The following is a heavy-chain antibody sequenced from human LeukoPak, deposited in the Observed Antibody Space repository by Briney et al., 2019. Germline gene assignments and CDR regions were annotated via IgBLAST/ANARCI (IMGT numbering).Heavy chain of an antibody. CDR1: GFSFSSHG. V-gene: IGHV3-49*04. J-gene: IGHJ4*02. CDR3: TREYGYSSGWSFNY. Sequence: GGSLRLSCAASGFSFSSHGMSWVRQAPGKGLEWVGFIRSKAYGGTTEYAASVKGRFTTSRDDSKSIAYLQMNSLKTEDTAVYYCTREYGYSSGWSFNYWGQGTLVTVSS. CDR2: IRSKAYGGTT. D-gene: IGHD6-19*01.